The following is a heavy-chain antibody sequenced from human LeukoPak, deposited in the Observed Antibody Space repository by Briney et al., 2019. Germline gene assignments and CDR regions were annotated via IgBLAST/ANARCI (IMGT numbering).Heavy chain of an antibody. V-gene: IGHV1-2*02. J-gene: IGHJ3*02. CDR1: GYTFTGYY. D-gene: IGHD7-27*01. CDR3: ARGDGDGPARRAFDI. Sequence: ASVKVSCKASGYTFTGYYMHWVRQAPGQGLEWTGWINSTSGDTNYLQKFQGRVIMTRDTSISTAYMELSRVRSDDTAVYYCARGDGDGPARRAFDIWGQGTMVTVSS. CDR2: INSTSGDT.